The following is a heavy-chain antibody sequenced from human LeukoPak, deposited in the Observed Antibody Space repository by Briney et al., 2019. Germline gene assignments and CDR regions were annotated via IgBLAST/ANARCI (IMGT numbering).Heavy chain of an antibody. V-gene: IGHV3-48*04. D-gene: IGHD6-25*01. J-gene: IGHJ4*02. Sequence: GGSLKLSCAASGFSFSSYAMSWVRQAPGKGLEWVSYIGSISSAIYYADSVKGRFTISRDNAKNSLYLQMNSLRAEDTAVYYCARHAPTSSAFDYWGQGTLVTVSS. CDR3: ARHAPTSSAFDY. CDR2: IGSISSAI. CDR1: GFSFSSYA.